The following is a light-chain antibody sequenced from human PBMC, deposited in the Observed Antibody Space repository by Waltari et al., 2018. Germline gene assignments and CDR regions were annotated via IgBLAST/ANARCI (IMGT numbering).Light chain of an antibody. V-gene: IGKV1-5*03. CDR1: QSISSW. CDR3: QQYNSYS. Sequence: DIQMTQSPSTLSASVGDRVTITCRASQSISSWLAWYQQKPGKAHKLLIYKASSLESGVPSRFSGSGSGTEFTLTISSLQPDDFATYYCQQYNSYSFGPGTKVDIK. CDR2: KAS. J-gene: IGKJ3*01.